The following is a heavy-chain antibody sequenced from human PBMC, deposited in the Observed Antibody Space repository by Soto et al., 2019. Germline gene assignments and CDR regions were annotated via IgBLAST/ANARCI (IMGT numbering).Heavy chain of an antibody. Sequence: TSETLSLTCAVYGGSFSGYYWSWIRQPPGKGLEWIGEINHSGSTNYNPSLKSRVTISVDTPKNQFSLKLSSVTAADTAVYYCARPYCSGGSCYLIFDYGGQGTLVTVAS. CDR3: ARPYCSGGSCYLIFDY. CDR1: GGSFSGYY. D-gene: IGHD2-15*01. J-gene: IGHJ4*02. CDR2: INHSGST. V-gene: IGHV4-34*01.